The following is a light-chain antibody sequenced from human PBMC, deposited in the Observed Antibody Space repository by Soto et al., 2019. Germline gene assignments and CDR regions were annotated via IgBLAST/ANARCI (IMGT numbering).Light chain of an antibody. CDR3: QSYDSTLSARYV. CDR1: SSNIGAGYP. CDR2: G. V-gene: IGLV1-40*01. Sequence: QPVLTQPPSVSGAPGQRVTISCTGSSSNIGAGYPVHWYQQLPGTAPKLLVAGNRPSGVPDRFSVSKSGASASLAITGLQAEDEADYYCQSYDSTLSARYVFGTGTKLTVL. J-gene: IGLJ1*01.